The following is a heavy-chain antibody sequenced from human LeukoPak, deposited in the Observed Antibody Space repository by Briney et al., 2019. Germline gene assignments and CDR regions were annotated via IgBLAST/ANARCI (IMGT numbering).Heavy chain of an antibody. Sequence: PSETLSLTCAASGESLSSYCWNWIRQSPGRGLEWIGEMNRSGSTNYNPSLKRRVTISVDTSKNLLSLRLNSVTAADTAVYYCATAARARHYFDYWGQGSLGTVSS. CDR3: ATAARARHYFDY. CDR1: GESLSSYC. V-gene: IGHV4-34*01. CDR2: MNRSGST. J-gene: IGHJ4*02.